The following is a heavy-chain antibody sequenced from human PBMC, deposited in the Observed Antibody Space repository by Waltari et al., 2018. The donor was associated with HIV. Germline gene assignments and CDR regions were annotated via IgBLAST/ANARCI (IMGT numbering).Heavy chain of an antibody. CDR3: ARDRSSPTDPLGFCTN. Sequence: EVQLVESGGGLVPPGGSLRISCAASVFTFSGYSINWVRLSPGKGLEWVSYISASATTIYYADSVKGRFTISRDNAKNSLYLQMNSLRVEDTAVYYCARDRSSPTDPLGFCTNWGQGTLVTVSS. D-gene: IGHD2-8*01. J-gene: IGHJ4*02. CDR2: ISASATTI. CDR1: VFTFSGYS. V-gene: IGHV3-48*01.